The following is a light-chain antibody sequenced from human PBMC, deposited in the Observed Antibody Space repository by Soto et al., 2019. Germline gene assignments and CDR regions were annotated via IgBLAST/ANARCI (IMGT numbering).Light chain of an antibody. CDR1: QSVSSSY. V-gene: IGKV3-20*01. Sequence: VLTQSPGTLSLSPGERSTLSCIASQSVSSSYLAWYQQKPGQAPRLLIYGASSRASGIPDRFSGSGSGTDFTLTISRLEPEDFAVYYCQQYNNWPRTFGQGTKVDIK. J-gene: IGKJ1*01. CDR3: QQYNNWPRT. CDR2: GAS.